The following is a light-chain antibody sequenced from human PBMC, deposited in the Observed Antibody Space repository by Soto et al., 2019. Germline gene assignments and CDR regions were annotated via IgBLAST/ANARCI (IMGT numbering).Light chain of an antibody. CDR2: AVS. CDR1: SSDVGGYNY. Sequence: QSVLTQPRSVSGSPGQSVTISCTGTSSDVGGYNYVSWYQQHPGKAPKLIIYAVSGRPSGVPDRFSGSKSGNTASLTISGLQADDEADYYCCSYAGSATYVFGTGTKVTVL. CDR3: CSYAGSATYV. V-gene: IGLV2-11*01. J-gene: IGLJ1*01.